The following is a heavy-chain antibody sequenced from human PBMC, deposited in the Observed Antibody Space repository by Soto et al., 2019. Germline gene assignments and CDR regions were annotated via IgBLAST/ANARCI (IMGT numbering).Heavy chain of an antibody. J-gene: IGHJ6*02. Sequence: QVQLQESGPGLVKPSETLSLTCTVSGDSISSYFWSWIRQPPGKGLEWIGCVYHSGSTNYSPSLKRRVSISVDTSKNQFSLRLTSVTAADTAVYYCARTYSSSYSRYPVYHGMDVWGQGTTVTVSS. CDR1: GDSISSYF. CDR3: ARTYSSSYSRYPVYHGMDV. V-gene: IGHV4-59*01. D-gene: IGHD3-22*01. CDR2: VYHSGST.